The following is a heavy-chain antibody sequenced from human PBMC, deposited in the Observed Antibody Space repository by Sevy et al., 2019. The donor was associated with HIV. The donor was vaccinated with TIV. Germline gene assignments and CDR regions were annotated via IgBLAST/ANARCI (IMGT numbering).Heavy chain of an antibody. J-gene: IGHJ4*02. CDR2: ISGSGGST. Sequence: GGSLRLSCAASGFTFSNYAMSWVRQAPGKGLEWVSAISGSGGSTYYADSVKGRFTISRDNSKNTLFLQMNSLRAEDTAVYYCAKTIAAAGTGYYFDYWGQGTLVTVSS. V-gene: IGHV3-23*01. CDR3: AKTIAAAGTGYYFDY. CDR1: GFTFSNYA. D-gene: IGHD6-13*01.